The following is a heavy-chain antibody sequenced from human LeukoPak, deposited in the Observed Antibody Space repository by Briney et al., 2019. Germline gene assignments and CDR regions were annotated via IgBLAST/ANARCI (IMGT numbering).Heavy chain of an antibody. J-gene: IGHJ6*03. CDR2: ISYDGSNK. CDR3: AKDPRVFGVVIVWYMDV. V-gene: IGHV3-30-3*01. CDR1: GFTFSTYT. Sequence: GRSLRLSCAASGFTFSTYTMHWVRQAPGKGLEWVAVISYDGSNKYYADSVKGRFTISRDNSKNTLYLQMNSLRAEDTAVYYCAKDPRVFGVVIVWYMDVWGKGTTVTVSS. D-gene: IGHD3-3*01.